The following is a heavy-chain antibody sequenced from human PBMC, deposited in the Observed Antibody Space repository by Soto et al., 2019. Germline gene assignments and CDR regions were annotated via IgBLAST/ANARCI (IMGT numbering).Heavy chain of an antibody. CDR3: ARTRSAWSDFHYYSLDV. J-gene: IGHJ6*02. Sequence: QVQLVESGGGVVQPGRSLRLACAASVFTFNSYGMHWVRQGPGNGLEWVAFISYDSTKTYYADSVKGRFTSSRDNSNSALYVLRNSLPGEDAAVYYCARTRSAWSDFHYYSLDVWGQGTTVTVSS. V-gene: IGHV3-30*03. CDR2: ISYDSTKT. D-gene: IGHD1-26*01. CDR1: VFTFNSYG.